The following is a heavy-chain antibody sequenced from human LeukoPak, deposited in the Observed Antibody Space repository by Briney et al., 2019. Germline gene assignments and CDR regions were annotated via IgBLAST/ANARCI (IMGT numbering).Heavy chain of an antibody. CDR1: GGSISSYY. Sequence: TSETLSLTCTVSGGSISSYYWSWIRQPAGKGMEWIGSIYTSGSTNYNPYLKRRVTISVDKSKNKFSLKLSSVTAADTAVYYCARMTTISRVGNWFDPWGQGTLVTVSS. D-gene: IGHD5-24*01. CDR2: IYTSGST. CDR3: ARMTTISRVGNWFDP. V-gene: IGHV4-4*07. J-gene: IGHJ5*02.